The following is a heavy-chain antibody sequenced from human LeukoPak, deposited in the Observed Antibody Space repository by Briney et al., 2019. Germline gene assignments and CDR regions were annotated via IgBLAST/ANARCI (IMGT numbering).Heavy chain of an antibody. CDR1: DYSISSGYY. V-gene: IGHV4-61*02. CDR2: IYTSGST. CDR3: ARASYSYDINGWVPFDY. J-gene: IGHJ4*02. Sequence: SETLSLTCTVSDYSISSGYYWSWIRQPAGKGLEWIGRIYTSGSTNYNPSLKSRVTISGDTSKNQFSLRLSSVTAADTAVYYCARASYSYDINGWVPFDYWGQGTLVTVSS. D-gene: IGHD3-22*01.